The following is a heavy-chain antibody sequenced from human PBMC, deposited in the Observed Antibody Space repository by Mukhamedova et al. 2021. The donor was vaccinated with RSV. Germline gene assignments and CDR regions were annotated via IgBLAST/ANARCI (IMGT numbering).Heavy chain of an antibody. V-gene: IGHV3-64*01. D-gene: IGHD6-19*01. CDR3: ARDRLRYSSGWRGFDY. CDR2: SNGGST. Sequence: SNGGSTYYANSVKGRFTISRDNSKNTLYLQMGSLRAEDMAVYYCARDRLRYSSGWRGFDYWGQGTLVTVSS. J-gene: IGHJ4*02.